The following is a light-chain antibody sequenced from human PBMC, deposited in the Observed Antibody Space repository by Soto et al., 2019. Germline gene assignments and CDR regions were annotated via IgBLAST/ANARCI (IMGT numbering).Light chain of an antibody. V-gene: IGKV1-39*01. CDR3: QQSFTVPTT. Sequence: DIQMTQSPSSLSASFGDRVTITCRASQSIAGYLSWYQQKPGKAPKLLIYPASTLQRGVPSRFGGSGSGTDFTLTITGLQPEDFEPYYCQQSFTVPTTFGQGTRLEIK. J-gene: IGKJ5*01. CDR2: PAS. CDR1: QSIAGY.